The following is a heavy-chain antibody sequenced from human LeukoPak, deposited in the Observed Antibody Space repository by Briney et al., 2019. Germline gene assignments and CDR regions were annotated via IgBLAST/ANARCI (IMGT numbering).Heavy chain of an antibody. V-gene: IGHV3-30-3*01. CDR1: GFTFSSYA. CDR3: AILGQIVPIQLWLTAFDYFDY. D-gene: IGHD5-18*01. Sequence: TGGSLRLSCAASGFTFSSYAMHWVRQAPGKGLEWVAVISYDGSNKYYADSVEGRFTISRDNSKNTLYLQMNSLRAEDTAVYYCAILGQIVPIQLWLTAFDYFDYWGQGTLVTVSS. CDR2: ISYDGSNK. J-gene: IGHJ4*02.